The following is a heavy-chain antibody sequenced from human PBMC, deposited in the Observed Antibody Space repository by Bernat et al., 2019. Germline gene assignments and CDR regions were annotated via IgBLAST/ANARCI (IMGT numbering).Heavy chain of an antibody. V-gene: IGHV3-30*04. Sequence: QVQLVESGGGVVQPGRSLRLSCAASGFTFSTYALHWVRQAPGKGLEWVAVISYDGSSQYYADSVKGRFTISRDNSKNTLNLEMNSLRAEDTAVYYCARDVATLDYWGQGTLVTVSS. CDR2: ISYDGSSQ. CDR1: GFTFSTYA. D-gene: IGHD5-12*01. CDR3: ARDVATLDY. J-gene: IGHJ4*02.